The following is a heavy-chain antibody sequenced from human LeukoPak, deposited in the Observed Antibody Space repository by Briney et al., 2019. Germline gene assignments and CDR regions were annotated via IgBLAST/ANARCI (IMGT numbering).Heavy chain of an antibody. CDR1: GFTVSSNY. V-gene: IGHV3-53*01. D-gene: IGHD3-22*01. CDR3: AKEDTMKPLDY. CDR2: IYSGGST. Sequence: GGSLRLSCAASGFTVSSNYMSWVRQAPGKGLEWVSVIYSGGSTYYADSVKGRFTISRDNSKNTLYLQMNSLRAEDTAVYYCAKEDTMKPLDYWGQGTLVTVSS. J-gene: IGHJ4*02.